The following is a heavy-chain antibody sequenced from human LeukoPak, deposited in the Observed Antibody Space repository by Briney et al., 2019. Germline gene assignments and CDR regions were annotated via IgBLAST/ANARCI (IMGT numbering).Heavy chain of an antibody. CDR3: ARVDGDGYNYGY. Sequence: GSLRLSCAASGFTFSSYAMHWVRQAPGKGLEWVAVISYDGSNKYYADSVKGRFTISRDNSKNTLYLQMNSLRAEDTAVYYCARVDGDGYNYGYWGQGTLVTVSS. J-gene: IGHJ4*02. D-gene: IGHD5-24*01. V-gene: IGHV3-30-3*01. CDR1: GFTFSSYA. CDR2: ISYDGSNK.